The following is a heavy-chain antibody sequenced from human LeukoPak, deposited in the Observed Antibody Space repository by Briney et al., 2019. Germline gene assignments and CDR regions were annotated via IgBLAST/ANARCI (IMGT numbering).Heavy chain of an antibody. CDR1: GYTLTELS. V-gene: IGHV1-24*01. CDR2: FDPEDGET. CDR3: ATSPKYCSSTNCWNWFDP. D-gene: IGHD2-2*01. Sequence: ASVKVSCKVSGYTLTELSMHWVRQAPGKGLEWMGGFDPEDGETIYAQKFQGRVTMTEDTSTDTAYMELSSLRSEDTAVYYCATSPKYCSSTNCWNWFDPWGQGTLVTVSS. J-gene: IGHJ5*02.